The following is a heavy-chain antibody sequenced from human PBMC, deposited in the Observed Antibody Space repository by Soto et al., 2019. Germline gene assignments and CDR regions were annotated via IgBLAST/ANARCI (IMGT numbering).Heavy chain of an antibody. V-gene: IGHV4-61*01. CDR1: GGSVSSGPYH. CDR3: MRSHGAY. J-gene: IGHJ4*02. CDR2: ISYSGTA. D-gene: IGHD2-8*01. Sequence: QVQLQESGPGLVKTSETLSLTCTVSGGSVSSGPYHWNWVRQPPGKGLEWIGHISYSGTANYNPSLRGGVTMATDTSMTQFSLRLTSVTAADTAVYYCMRSHGAYWGQGALVTVSP.